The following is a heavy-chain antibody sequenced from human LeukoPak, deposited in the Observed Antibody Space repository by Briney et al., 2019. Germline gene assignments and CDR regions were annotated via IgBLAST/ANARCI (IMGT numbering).Heavy chain of an antibody. CDR3: VIWGDYDVLTGYYVPDY. CDR1: GFTFSNYA. Sequence: GPSLRLSCVASGFTFSNYAMSWVRQAPGKGLEWVSAITGSGTNRYYADSLKGRFTTSRDNSKNTVFLQMNSLRHEDTAIYYCVIWGDYDVLTGYYVPDYWGQGTLVTVAS. V-gene: IGHV3-23*01. J-gene: IGHJ4*02. D-gene: IGHD3-9*01. CDR2: ITGSGTNR.